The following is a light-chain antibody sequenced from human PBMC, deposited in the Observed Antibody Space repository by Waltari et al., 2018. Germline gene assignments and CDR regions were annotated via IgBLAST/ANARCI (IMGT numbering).Light chain of an antibody. J-gene: IGKJ4*01. CDR3: QQYYSVPLT. V-gene: IGKV1-NL1*01. CDR2: SAS. Sequence: DIQMTQSPSSLSASVGDGVTITCRASQGFTNSLAWYQQKPGKAPKLLLSSASRLESGVPSRFSGSGSGTEYTLTITSLQAEDFATYYCQQYYSVPLTFGGGTKVEIK. CDR1: QGFTNS.